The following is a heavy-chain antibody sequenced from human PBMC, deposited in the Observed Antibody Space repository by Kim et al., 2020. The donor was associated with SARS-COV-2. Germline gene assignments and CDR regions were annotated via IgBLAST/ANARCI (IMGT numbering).Heavy chain of an antibody. J-gene: IGHJ4*01. V-gene: IGHV6-1*01. D-gene: IGHD5-12*01. Sequence: SQTLSLTCAISGHSVSNGGWNWIRQSPSRGLEWLGRTYYITKWNHEYAESVKSRIIINADTSKNQISLQLNSVTPEDTAVYYCVRGWLRSYFDYWGQGILVTVSS. CDR3: VRGWLRSYFDY. CDR2: TYYITKWNH. CDR1: GHSVSNGG.